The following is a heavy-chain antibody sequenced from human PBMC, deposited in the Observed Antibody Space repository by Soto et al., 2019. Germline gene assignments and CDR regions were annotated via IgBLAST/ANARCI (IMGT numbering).Heavy chain of an antibody. Sequence: EVQLVESGGGLVQPGRSLRLSCAASGFTFDDYAMHWVRQVPGKGLQWVSGLSWNGVTIGYAASVKGRFTISRDNAKKSLYLQMTGLSPADTALNYCAASRAYDSSDYSGFPYGMDVWGLGPTVPSP. J-gene: IGHJ6*02. D-gene: IGHD3-22*01. CDR1: GFTFDDYA. CDR2: LSWNGVTI. V-gene: IGHV3-9*01. CDR3: AASRAYDSSDYSGFPYGMDV.